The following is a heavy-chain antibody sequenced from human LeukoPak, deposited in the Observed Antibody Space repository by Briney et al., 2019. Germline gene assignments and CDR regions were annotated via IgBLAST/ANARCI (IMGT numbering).Heavy chain of an antibody. Sequence: ASLKVSCKASGYTFTSFDINWVRQAAGQGLEWMGWMRPGSGNTGYAESFQGRITLTRDTSTNTAFMELSSLTSEDTAVYYCAKTALPGDHMDVWGKGTTVTVSS. V-gene: IGHV1-8*01. J-gene: IGHJ6*03. D-gene: IGHD3-16*01. CDR2: MRPGSGNT. CDR1: GYTFTSFD. CDR3: AKTALPGDHMDV.